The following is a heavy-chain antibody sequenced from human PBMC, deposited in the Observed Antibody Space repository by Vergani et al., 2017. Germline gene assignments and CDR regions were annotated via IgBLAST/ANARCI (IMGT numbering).Heavy chain of an antibody. CDR1: GYTFTDYF. J-gene: IGHJ4*02. D-gene: IGHD2-2*01. CDR2: INPNSGGT. Sequence: QVQLVQSGAEVKKPGASVKVSCKASGYTFTDYFMHWVRQAPGQGLEWMGWINPNSGGTNYAQTVQGRVTMTRDTSISTAYMELSNLRSDDTAVYYCARVGTSSIRDYFVCWGQGALVTVSS. CDR3: ARVGTSSIRDYFVC. V-gene: IGHV1-2*02.